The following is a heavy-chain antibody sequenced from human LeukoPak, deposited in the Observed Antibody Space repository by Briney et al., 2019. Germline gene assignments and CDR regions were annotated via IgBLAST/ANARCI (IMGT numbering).Heavy chain of an antibody. D-gene: IGHD3-22*01. V-gene: IGHV4-59*08. CDR3: ARTYYYDSSGYCLGY. J-gene: IGHJ4*02. CDR2: IYYSGST. CDR1: GGSISSYY. Sequence: SETLSLTCTVSGGSISSYYWSWIRQPPGKGLEWIGYIYYSGSTYYNPSLKSRVTISVDTSKNQFSLKLSSVTAADTAMYYCARTYYYDSSGYCLGYWGQGTLVTVSS.